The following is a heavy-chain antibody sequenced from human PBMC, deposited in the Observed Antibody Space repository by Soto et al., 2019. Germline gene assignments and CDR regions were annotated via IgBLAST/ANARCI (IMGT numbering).Heavy chain of an antibody. Sequence: EVQLVQSGAEVKKPGESLKISCKGSGYSFTSYWIGWVRQMPGKGLECMGIIYPGDSDTRYSPSFQGQVTISADKSVSTAYLQWSSLKASDTAMYYCARLYCTSTSCYVGGYEYAYYGMDVWGQGTTVTVSS. CDR2: IYPGDSDT. V-gene: IGHV5-51*01. CDR1: GYSFTSYW. CDR3: ARLYCTSTSCYVGGYEYAYYGMDV. D-gene: IGHD2-2*01. J-gene: IGHJ6*02.